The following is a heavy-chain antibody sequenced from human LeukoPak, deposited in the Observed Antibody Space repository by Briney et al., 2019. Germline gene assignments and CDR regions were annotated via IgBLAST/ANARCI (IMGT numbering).Heavy chain of an antibody. Sequence: ASVKVSCKASGYTFTGYYMHWVRQAPGQGLEWMGRINPNSGGTNYAQKFQGRATMTRDTSISTAYMELSRLRSDDTAVYYCARDRDGGNPTGHYYGMDVWGQGTTVTVSS. J-gene: IGHJ6*02. CDR3: ARDRDGGNPTGHYYGMDV. V-gene: IGHV1-2*06. D-gene: IGHD4-23*01. CDR1: GYTFTGYY. CDR2: INPNSGGT.